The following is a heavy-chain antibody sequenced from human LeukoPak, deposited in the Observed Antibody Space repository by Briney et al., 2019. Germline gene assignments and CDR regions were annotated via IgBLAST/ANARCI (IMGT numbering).Heavy chain of an antibody. CDR1: GFTFSSYS. V-gene: IGHV3-21*01. CDR2: ISSSSSHI. J-gene: IGHJ4*02. Sequence: KPGGSLRLSCAASGFTFSSYSMNWVRQAPGKGLEWVSSISSSSSHIYYADSVKGRFTISRDNAKNSLYLQMNSLRAEDTAVYYCARGPELGYGGYLDYWGQGTLVTVSS. CDR3: ARGPELGYGGYLDY. D-gene: IGHD4-23*01.